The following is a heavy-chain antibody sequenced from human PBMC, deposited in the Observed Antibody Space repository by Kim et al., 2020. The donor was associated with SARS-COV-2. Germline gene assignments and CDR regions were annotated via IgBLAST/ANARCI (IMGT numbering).Heavy chain of an antibody. D-gene: IGHD3-9*01. CDR2: ISGSGSST. Sequence: GGSLRLSCAASGFTFSSYAMSWVRQAPGKGLEWVSVISGSGSSTYYADSVKGRFTISRDNSKNTLYLQMNSLRAEDTAVYYCAKEASDILTGLYYFHYWGQETLVAVSS. CDR1: GFTFSSYA. V-gene: IGHV3-23*01. CDR3: AKEASDILTGLYYFHY. J-gene: IGHJ4*02.